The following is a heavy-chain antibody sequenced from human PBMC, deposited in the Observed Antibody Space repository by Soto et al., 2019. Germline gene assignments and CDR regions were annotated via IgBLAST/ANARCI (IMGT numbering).Heavy chain of an antibody. CDR2: IKPDGSEK. D-gene: IGHD7-27*01. CDR1: GFALSNYW. Sequence: EVQLVESGGGLVQPGGSLRLSCVASGFALSNYWINWVRQAPGKGLEWVANIKPDGSEKNYVNSVKGRFTISRDNARNSLYLQMNSLRAEDTAAYYCATETSTWGCWGQGTLVAVSS. J-gene: IGHJ4*02. CDR3: ATETSTWGC. V-gene: IGHV3-7*05.